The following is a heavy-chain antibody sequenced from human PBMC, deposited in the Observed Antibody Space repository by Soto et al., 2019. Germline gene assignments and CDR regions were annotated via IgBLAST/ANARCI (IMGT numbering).Heavy chain of an antibody. CDR1: GCSITSGGHY. CDR3: ARVTDPVVTASTPFDH. CDR2: MFHSGST. Sequence: TLSITCTVAGCSITSGGHYWTWIRQHPGKGLEWIGYMFHSGSTHYNPSLKSRISISVDTSKNQFSLKLSSVTAADTAVYYCARVTDPVVTASTPFDHWGQGALVTVSS. V-gene: IGHV4-31*03. D-gene: IGHD2-21*02. J-gene: IGHJ4*02.